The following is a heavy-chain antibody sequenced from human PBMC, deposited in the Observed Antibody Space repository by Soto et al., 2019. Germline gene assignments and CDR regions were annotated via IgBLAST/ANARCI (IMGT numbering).Heavy chain of an antibody. CDR3: ARGPTVTTTVGWFDP. J-gene: IGHJ5*02. D-gene: IGHD4-17*01. CDR1: GGSISSGGYY. Sequence: PSETLSLTCTVSGGSISSGGYYWSWIRQHPGKGLGWIGYIYYSGSTYYNPSLKSRVTISVDTAKNQFSLKLSSVTAADTAGYYCARGPTVTTTVGWFDPWGQGTLVTVSS. CDR2: IYYSGST. V-gene: IGHV4-31*03.